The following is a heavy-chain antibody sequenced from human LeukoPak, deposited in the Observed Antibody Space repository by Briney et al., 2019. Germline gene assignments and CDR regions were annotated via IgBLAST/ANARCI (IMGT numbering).Heavy chain of an antibody. J-gene: IGHJ4*02. V-gene: IGHV1-18*01. CDR2: ISAYNGNT. CDR1: GYTFTSYG. CDR3: ARDGPMSGSYRYFDY. D-gene: IGHD1-26*01. Sequence: ASVKVSCKASGYTFTSYGISWVRQAPGQGLEWMGWISAYNGNTNYAQKLQGRDTMTTDTSTSTAYMELRSLRSDDTAVYYCARDGPMSGSYRYFDYWGQGTLVTVSS.